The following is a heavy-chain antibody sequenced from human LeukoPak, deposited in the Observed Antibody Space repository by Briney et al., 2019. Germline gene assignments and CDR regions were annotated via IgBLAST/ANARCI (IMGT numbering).Heavy chain of an antibody. CDR1: GFAFSSYA. CDR2: ISYDGSNK. J-gene: IGHJ4*02. CDR3: ARDYGDYLAVYYFDY. V-gene: IGHV3-30*04. D-gene: IGHD4-17*01. Sequence: GGSLRLSCAASGFAFSSYAMHWVRQAPGKGLEWVAVISYDGSNKYYADSVKGRFTISRDNSKNTLYLQMNSLRAEDTAVYYCARDYGDYLAVYYFDYWGQGTLVTVSS.